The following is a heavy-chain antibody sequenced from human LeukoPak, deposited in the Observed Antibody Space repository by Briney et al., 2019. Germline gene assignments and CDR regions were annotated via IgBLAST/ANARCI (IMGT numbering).Heavy chain of an antibody. CDR2: IRYDGSNK. V-gene: IGHV3-30*02. D-gene: IGHD4-11*01. J-gene: IGHJ4*02. CDR1: GFTFSRYG. CDR3: ARDGLAVTTFEYFFDY. Sequence: GGSLRLSCAASGFTFSRYGMHWVRQAPGKGLEWVAFIRYDGSNKYYTDSVKGQFTISRDNSKNTLYLQMNSLRVEDTAVYYCARDGLAVTTFEYFFDYWGQRALVTVS.